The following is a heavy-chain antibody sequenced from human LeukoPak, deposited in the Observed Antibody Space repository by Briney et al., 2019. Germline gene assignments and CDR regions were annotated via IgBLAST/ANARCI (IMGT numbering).Heavy chain of an antibody. CDR1: GDTFTSSG. Sequence: ASVNVSGKASGDTFTSSGIRWVRQAPGQGLEWMEWISAYNGKTNYAQKLQGRVTMTTDTSTSTAYMELRSLRSDDTAVYYCAKEALSWQLVPYYYYGMDVWGQGTTVTISS. D-gene: IGHD6-13*01. J-gene: IGHJ6*02. CDR3: AKEALSWQLVPYYYYGMDV. V-gene: IGHV1-18*01. CDR2: ISAYNGKT.